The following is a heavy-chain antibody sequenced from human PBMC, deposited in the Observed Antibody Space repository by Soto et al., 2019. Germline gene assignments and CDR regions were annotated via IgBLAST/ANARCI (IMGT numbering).Heavy chain of an antibody. CDR3: AKVFYYYDSSGYYYFDY. CDR2: ISGSGSTI. V-gene: IGHV3-23*01. Sequence: GGSLRLSCAASGFTFSSYAVSWVRQAPGKGPEWISSISGSGSTIYYADSVKGRFTISRDNSKNTLYLQMSSLRAEDTAVYYCAKVFYYYDSSGYYYFDYWGQGPLVTVSS. CDR1: GFTFSSYA. J-gene: IGHJ4*02. D-gene: IGHD3-22*01.